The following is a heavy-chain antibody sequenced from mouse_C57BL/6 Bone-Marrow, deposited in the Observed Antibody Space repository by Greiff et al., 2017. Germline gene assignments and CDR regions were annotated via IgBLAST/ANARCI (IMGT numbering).Heavy chain of an antibody. D-gene: IGHD2-5*01. V-gene: IGHV1-69*01. Sequence: VQLQQPGAELVMPGASVKLSCKASGYTFTSYWMHWVKQRPGQGLEWIGEIDPSDSYTNYNQKFKGKSTLTVDKSSSTAYMQLSSLTSVDSAVYYCARSAYYSNLYSMDYWGQGTSVTVSS. CDR2: IDPSDSYT. J-gene: IGHJ4*01. CDR1: GYTFTSYW. CDR3: ARSAYYSNLYSMDY.